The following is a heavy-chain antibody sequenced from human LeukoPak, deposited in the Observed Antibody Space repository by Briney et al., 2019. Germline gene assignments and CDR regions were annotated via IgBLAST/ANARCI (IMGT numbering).Heavy chain of an antibody. CDR2: IYYSGST. Sequence: SETLSLTCTVSGGSIRNYIWSWIRRPPGKGLEGIGFIYYSGSTNYNPSLKSRVTISVDTSKNQLSLSLGSVTAADTAVYYCTRGEYTSSPYHFGMDVWGQGTTVTVPS. CDR1: GGSIRNYI. V-gene: IGHV4-59*12. J-gene: IGHJ6*02. CDR3: TRGEYTSSPYHFGMDV. D-gene: IGHD2-2*01.